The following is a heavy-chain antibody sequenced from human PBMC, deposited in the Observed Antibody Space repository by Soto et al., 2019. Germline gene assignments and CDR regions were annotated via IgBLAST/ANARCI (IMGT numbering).Heavy chain of an antibody. CDR3: AKEAGVVVIGEGCFDY. Sequence: GRSLRLSCTTPGFTFSSYAMSWVRQAPGKGLEWVSAISGSGDNTYYADSVKGRFTLSRDNSKNTLYLQMNSLRAEDTAIYYCAKEAGVVVIGEGCFDYWGRGTLVTVSS. CDR1: GFTFSSYA. D-gene: IGHD2-15*01. J-gene: IGHJ4*02. CDR2: ISGSGDNT. V-gene: IGHV3-23*01.